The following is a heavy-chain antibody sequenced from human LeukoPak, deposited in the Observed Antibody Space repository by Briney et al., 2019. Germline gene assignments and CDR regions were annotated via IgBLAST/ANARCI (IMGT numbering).Heavy chain of an antibody. D-gene: IGHD6-13*01. CDR2: IWYDGSNK. J-gene: IGHJ3*02. Sequence: TGRSLRLPCAASGFTFSSYGMHWVRQAPGKGLEGVAVIWYDGSNKYYADSVKGRFTISRDNSKNTLYLQMNSLRAEDTAVYYCAKELEDRGIAAAGTAFDIWGQGTMVTVSS. CDR1: GFTFSSYG. CDR3: AKELEDRGIAAAGTAFDI. V-gene: IGHV3-33*06.